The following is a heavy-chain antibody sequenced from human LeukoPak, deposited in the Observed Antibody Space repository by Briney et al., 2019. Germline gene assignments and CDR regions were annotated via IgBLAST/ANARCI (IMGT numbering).Heavy chain of an antibody. V-gene: IGHV3-23*01. CDR3: AQQSGSRFDY. J-gene: IGHJ4*02. CDR2: ISGSGGST. CDR1: GFTFSSYA. D-gene: IGHD1-26*01. Sequence: PGGSLRLSCAASGFTFSSYAMSWVRQAPGKGLEWVSAISGSGGSTYSADSVKGRFTISRDNSKNTLYLQMNSLRAEDTAVYYCAQQSGSRFDYWGQGTLVTVSS.